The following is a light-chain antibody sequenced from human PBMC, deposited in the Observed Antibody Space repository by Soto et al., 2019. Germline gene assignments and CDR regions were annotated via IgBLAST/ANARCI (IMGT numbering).Light chain of an antibody. CDR3: QQCYCPLT. CDR1: EDISIY. CDR2: AAS. V-gene: IGKV1-39*01. J-gene: IGKJ2*01. Sequence: DIQMTQSPSSLSASVGDRVTITCRASEDISIYLNWYQHKPGKAPKLLIYAASSLQSGVPSRFSGSGSAADFTLTISSLQPEDVASYFCQQCYCPLTFGEGTKLESK.